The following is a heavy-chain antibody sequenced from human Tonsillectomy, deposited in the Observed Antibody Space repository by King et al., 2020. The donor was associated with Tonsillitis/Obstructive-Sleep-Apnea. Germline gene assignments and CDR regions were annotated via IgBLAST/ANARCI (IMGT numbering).Heavy chain of an antibody. J-gene: IGHJ4*02. Sequence: VQLVESGGGVVQPGRSLRLSCAASGFTFSSYAMHWVRQAPGKGLDWVAVISYDGSNKYYADSVKGRFTISGDNSKNTLYLQMNSLRAEDTAVYYCARVAVESHMVCINGGCNTLDYWGQGTLVTVSS. CDR1: GFTFSSYA. V-gene: IGHV3-30*04. CDR2: ISYDGSNK. D-gene: IGHD2-8*01. CDR3: ARVAVESHMVCINGGCNTLDY.